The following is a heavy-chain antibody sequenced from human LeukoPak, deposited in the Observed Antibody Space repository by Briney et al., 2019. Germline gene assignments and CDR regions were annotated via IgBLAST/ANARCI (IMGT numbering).Heavy chain of an antibody. CDR3: AKEAGLDYSGSGSYYKAPPY. CDR2: ISGSGDST. J-gene: IGHJ4*02. CDR1: GFTFSIYG. Sequence: GGTPRLSCAASGFTFSIYGMSWVRQAPGKGLEWVSTISGSGDSTDYADSVKGRFTISRDDSKNTLFLQMNSLRVEDTAVYYCAKEAGLDYSGSGSYYKAPPYWGQGTLVTVSS. D-gene: IGHD3-10*01. V-gene: IGHV3-23*01.